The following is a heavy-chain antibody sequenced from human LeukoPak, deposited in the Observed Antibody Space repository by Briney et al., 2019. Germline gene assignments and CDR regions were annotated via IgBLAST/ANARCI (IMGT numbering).Heavy chain of an antibody. CDR3: ARVVAEWEGLDY. V-gene: IGHV3-21*01. CDR1: GFTFSSYS. D-gene: IGHD1-26*01. CDR2: ISSSSSYI. J-gene: IGHJ4*02. Sequence: GGSLRLSFAASGFTFSSYSMNWVRPAPGKGLEWVSSISSSSSYIYYSDSVKGRFTISRDNAKNSLYLQMNSLRAEDTAVYYCARVVAEWEGLDYWGQGTLVTVSS.